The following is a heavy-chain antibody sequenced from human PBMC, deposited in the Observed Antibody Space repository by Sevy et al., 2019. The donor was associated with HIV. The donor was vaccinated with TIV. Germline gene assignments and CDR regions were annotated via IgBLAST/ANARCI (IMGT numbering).Heavy chain of an antibody. Sequence: SETLSLTCTVSGGSISAYYWSWIRQPPGKALEYVGYIYYTGSTNYNPSLKNRVTMSVDTSQNQFSLKMSSVTAADTAVYYCTRAPPVRSGYDSLNWFDPLGPGTLVTLSS. V-gene: IGHV4-59*01. J-gene: IGHJ5*02. D-gene: IGHD5-12*01. CDR1: GGSISAYY. CDR3: TRAPPVRSGYDSLNWFDP. CDR2: IYYTGST.